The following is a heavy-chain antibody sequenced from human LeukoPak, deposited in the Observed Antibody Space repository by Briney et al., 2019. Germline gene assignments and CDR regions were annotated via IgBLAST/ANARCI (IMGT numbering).Heavy chain of an antibody. Sequence: PGGSLRLSCAASGFTFSNYAMTWVRQAPGKRLEWVSAISGSGGSTYYADSVKGRFTISRDNSKNTLYLQMNSLRAEDTAVYYCAKDRGYCSGGSCYSANWFDPWGQGTLVTVSS. V-gene: IGHV3-23*01. D-gene: IGHD2-15*01. CDR3: AKDRGYCSGGSCYSANWFDP. J-gene: IGHJ5*02. CDR1: GFTFSNYA. CDR2: ISGSGGST.